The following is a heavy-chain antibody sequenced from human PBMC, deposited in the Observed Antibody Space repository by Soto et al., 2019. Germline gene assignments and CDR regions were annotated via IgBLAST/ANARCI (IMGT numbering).Heavy chain of an antibody. CDR2: ISYDGSNK. V-gene: IGHV3-30*03. D-gene: IGHD3-22*01. CDR1: GFTFSSYG. Sequence: PGGSLRLSCAASGFTFSSYGMHWVRQAPGKGLEWVAVISYDGSNKYYADSVKGRFTISRDNSKNTLYLQMNSLRAEDTAVYYCARDHSIGSSGYYTLFDYWGQGTLVTVSS. J-gene: IGHJ4*02. CDR3: ARDHSIGSSGYYTLFDY.